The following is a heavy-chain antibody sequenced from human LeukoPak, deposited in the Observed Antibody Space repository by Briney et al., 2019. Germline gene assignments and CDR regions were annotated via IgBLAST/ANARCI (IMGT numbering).Heavy chain of an antibody. Sequence: GGSLRLSCAASGFTFSSYGMHWVRQAPGKGLEWVAFIRYDGSNKYYADSVKGRFTISRDNSKNTLYLQMNSLRAEDTAVYYCANGGPYYDFWSGYHTKNAFDIWGQGTMVTVSS. J-gene: IGHJ3*02. D-gene: IGHD3-3*01. V-gene: IGHV3-30*02. CDR1: GFTFSSYG. CDR2: IRYDGSNK. CDR3: ANGGPYYDFWSGYHTKNAFDI.